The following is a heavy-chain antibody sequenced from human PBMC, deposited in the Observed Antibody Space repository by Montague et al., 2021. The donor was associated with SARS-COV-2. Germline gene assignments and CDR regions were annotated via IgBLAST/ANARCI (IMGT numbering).Heavy chain of an antibody. CDR1: GFTFSSYA. Sequence: LSCSASGFTFSSYAMSWVRQAPGKGLEWIGSIYHSGSTYYNXSLKSRVTISVDTSKNQFSLKLSSVTAADTAVYYCARDVRYYDFWSGRAQTSPDYWGQGTLVTVSS. J-gene: IGHJ4*02. V-gene: IGHV4-38-2*02. CDR2: IYHSGST. CDR3: ARDVRYYDFWSGRAQTSPDY. D-gene: IGHD3-3*01.